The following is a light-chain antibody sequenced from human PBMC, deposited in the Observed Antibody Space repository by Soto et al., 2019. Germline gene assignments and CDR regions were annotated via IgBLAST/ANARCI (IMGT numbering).Light chain of an antibody. CDR1: QSVSSSF. CDR3: QQYVSSLWT. Sequence: EIVLTQSPGTLSLSPGERATLSCRASQSVSSSFLAWYQQKPGQAPRLLIYGASNRATDIPDRFSGSGSGTDFTLTISGLEPEDFAVYYCQQYVSSLWTFGQGTKVEI. J-gene: IGKJ1*01. CDR2: GAS. V-gene: IGKV3-20*01.